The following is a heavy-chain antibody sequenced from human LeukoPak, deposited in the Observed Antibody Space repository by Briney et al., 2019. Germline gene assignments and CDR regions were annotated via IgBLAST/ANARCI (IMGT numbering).Heavy chain of an antibody. CDR2: INPNSGGT. CDR1: GYTFTGYY. V-gene: IGHV1-2*06. J-gene: IGHJ4*02. D-gene: IGHD3-22*01. Sequence: GASVKVSCKASGYTFTGYYMHWVRQAPGQGLEWMGRINPNSGGTNYAQKFQGRVTMIRDTSISTAYMELSRLRSDDTAVYYCALDYYDSSGYLYWGQGTLVTVSS. CDR3: ALDYYDSSGYLY.